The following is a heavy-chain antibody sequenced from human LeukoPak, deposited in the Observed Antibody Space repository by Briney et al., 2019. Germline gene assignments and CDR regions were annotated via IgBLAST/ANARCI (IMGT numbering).Heavy chain of an antibody. CDR1: GFTFSSYS. CDR3: AKGDSYSSSSVVDY. CDR2: TSWNSGNI. V-gene: IGHV3-9*01. J-gene: IGHJ4*02. D-gene: IGHD6-13*01. Sequence: GGSLRLSCAASGFTFSSYSMNWVRQAPGKGLEWVSGTSWNSGNIGYADSVKGRFTISRDNAKNSLYLQINSLRAEDTALYYCAKGDSYSSSSVVDYWGQGTLVTVSS.